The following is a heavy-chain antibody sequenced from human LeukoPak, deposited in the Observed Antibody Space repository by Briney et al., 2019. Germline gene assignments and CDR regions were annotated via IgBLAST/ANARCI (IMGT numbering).Heavy chain of an antibody. Sequence: SETLSLTCAVYGGSFSGYYWSWIRQPPGKGLEWIGEINHSGSTNYNPSLKSRVTISVDTSKNQFSLKLSSVTAADTAVYYCASRYSSSWYARYPDWGQGTLVTVSS. J-gene: IGHJ4*02. V-gene: IGHV4-34*01. CDR2: INHSGST. D-gene: IGHD6-13*01. CDR3: ASRYSSSWYARYPD. CDR1: GGSFSGYY.